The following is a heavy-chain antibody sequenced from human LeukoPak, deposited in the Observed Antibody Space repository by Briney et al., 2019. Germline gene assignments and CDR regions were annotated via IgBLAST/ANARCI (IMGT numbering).Heavy chain of an antibody. Sequence: GGSLRLSCAASGFTFSSYAMHWGRQAPGKGLEYVSAISSNGGSTYYANSVKGRFTISRDNSKNTLYLQMGSLRAEDMAVYYCARAQGSSWYGYWGQGTLVTVSS. J-gene: IGHJ4*02. CDR2: ISSNGGST. D-gene: IGHD6-13*01. CDR1: GFTFSSYA. V-gene: IGHV3-64*01. CDR3: ARAQGSSWYGY.